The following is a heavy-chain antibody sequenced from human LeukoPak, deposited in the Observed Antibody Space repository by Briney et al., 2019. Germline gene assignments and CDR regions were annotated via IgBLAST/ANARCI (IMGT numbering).Heavy chain of an antibody. CDR3: AKDRQWLGQRPSNFDY. J-gene: IGHJ4*02. Sequence: GGSLRLSCVTSEFTFSSYGMSWVRQAPGKGLEWVSGISSSGGSTYYADSVKGRFTISRDDSKNTVYLQMNRLRADDTALYYCAKDRQWLGQRPSNFDYWGPGTLVTVSS. CDR2: ISSSGGST. V-gene: IGHV3-23*01. D-gene: IGHD6-19*01. CDR1: EFTFSSYG.